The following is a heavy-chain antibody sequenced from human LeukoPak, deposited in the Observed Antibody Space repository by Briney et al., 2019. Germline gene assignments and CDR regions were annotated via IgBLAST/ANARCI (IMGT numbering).Heavy chain of an antibody. J-gene: IGHJ3*02. CDR3: AKDIMVGSEGGWFSAFDI. D-gene: IGHD6-19*01. V-gene: IGHV3-9*01. CDR1: GFTFDDYA. Sequence: PGGSLRLSCAASGFTFDDYAMHWVRQAPGKGLEWVSGISWNSGSIGYADSVKGRFTISRDNAKNSLYLQMNSLRAEDTALYYCAKDIMVGSEGGWFSAFDIWGQGTVVTVSS. CDR2: ISWNSGSI.